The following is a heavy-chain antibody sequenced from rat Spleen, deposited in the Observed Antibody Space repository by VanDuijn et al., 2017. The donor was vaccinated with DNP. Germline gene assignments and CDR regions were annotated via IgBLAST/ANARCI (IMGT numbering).Heavy chain of an antibody. V-gene: IGHV5-25*01. D-gene: IGHD1-1*01. CDR3: ARHGDQWHSYFDY. J-gene: IGHJ2*01. CDR2: ISTGGGST. Sequence: EVQLVESGGGLVQPGRSMKLSCVASGFTFSHYYMAWVRQAPTKGLEWVASISTGGGSTYYGDSVKGRFTISRDNAKSTLYLQMNSLRSEDMATYYCARHGDQWHSYFDYWGQGVMVTVSS. CDR1: GFTFSHYY.